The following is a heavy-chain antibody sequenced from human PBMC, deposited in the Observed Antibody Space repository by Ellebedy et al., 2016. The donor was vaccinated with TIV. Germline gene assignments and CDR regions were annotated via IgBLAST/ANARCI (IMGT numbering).Heavy chain of an antibody. V-gene: IGHV3-53*01. CDR3: ARGPVRYTQKGGFLDY. CDR1: GFNFSCCA. Sequence: GESLKISCAASGFNFSCCAMSWVRQTPGKGLEWVSVVYSGVNTYYADSVKGRFTISRDNSKNTLSLEMNSLRFDDTAVYFCARGPVRYTQKGGFLDYWGQGTLVTVSS. CDR2: VYSGVNT. D-gene: IGHD3-16*01. J-gene: IGHJ4*02.